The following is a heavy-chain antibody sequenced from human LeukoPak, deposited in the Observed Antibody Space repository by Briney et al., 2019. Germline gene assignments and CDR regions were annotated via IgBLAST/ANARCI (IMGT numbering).Heavy chain of an antibody. Sequence: SETLSLTCTVSGASINSAGYYWSWIRQLPGKGLEWIGYISYTGSTYYNPSLKSRVIISRDTSKDQFSLKLSSVTAADTAIYYCARGDYWGQGTLVTVSS. J-gene: IGHJ4*02. CDR2: ISYTGST. CDR3: ARGDY. CDR1: GASINSAGYY. V-gene: IGHV4-31*03.